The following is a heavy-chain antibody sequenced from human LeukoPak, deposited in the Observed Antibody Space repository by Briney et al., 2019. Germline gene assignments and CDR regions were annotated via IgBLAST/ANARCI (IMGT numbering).Heavy chain of an antibody. V-gene: IGHV1-18*04. Sequence: ASVKVSCKASGYTFTGYYIHWVRQAPGQGLEWMGWISVYNGHTNYAQNLQGRVTMTTDTSTSTAYMELRSLRSDDTAVYYCARGGRWELPRPYAFDIWGQGTMVTVSS. D-gene: IGHD1-26*01. CDR2: ISVYNGHT. J-gene: IGHJ3*02. CDR3: ARGGRWELPRPYAFDI. CDR1: GYTFTGYY.